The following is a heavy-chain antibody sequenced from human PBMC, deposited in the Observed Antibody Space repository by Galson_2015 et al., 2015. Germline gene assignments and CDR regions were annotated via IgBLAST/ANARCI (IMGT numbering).Heavy chain of an antibody. Sequence: SLRLSCAGSGFIFSNAWMNWVRQTPGKGLEWVGRIKSKVNDETTDYAAPVKGRFTVSRDNSKNTVYLQMNSLETEDTAVYYCNTGGYVFDIWGQGTMVTVSS. CDR3: NTGGYVFDI. J-gene: IGHJ3*02. D-gene: IGHD5-18*01. CDR1: GFIFSNAW. V-gene: IGHV3-15*01. CDR2: IKSKVNDETT.